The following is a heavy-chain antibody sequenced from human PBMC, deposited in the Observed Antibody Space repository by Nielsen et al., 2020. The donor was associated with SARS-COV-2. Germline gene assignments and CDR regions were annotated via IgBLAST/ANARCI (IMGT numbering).Heavy chain of an antibody. Sequence: ASVKVSCKVSGYTLTELSIHWVRQAPGKGLEWMGGFDPEDDETIYAPKFQGRVTMTEDTSTDTAYMELSSLRSEDTAVYYCAKDFHDYGDYVGAYWGQGTLVTVSS. CDR1: GYTLTELS. CDR3: AKDFHDYGDYVGAY. J-gene: IGHJ4*02. D-gene: IGHD4-17*01. V-gene: IGHV1-24*01. CDR2: FDPEDDET.